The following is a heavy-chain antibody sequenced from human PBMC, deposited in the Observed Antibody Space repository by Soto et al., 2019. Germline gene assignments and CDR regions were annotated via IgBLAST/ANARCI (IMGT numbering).Heavy chain of an antibody. V-gene: IGHV1-18*01. CDR2: ISAYNGNT. CDR3: ARYLLGYCSSTSCSHNWFDP. D-gene: IGHD2-2*01. CDR1: GYTFTSYG. Sequence: QVQLVQSGAEVKKPGASVKVSCKASGYTFTSYGISWVRQAPGQGLEWMGWISAYNGNTNYAQKLQGRVTMTTDTSSSTADMELRSLRSDDTAVYYCARYLLGYCSSTSCSHNWFDPWGQGTLVTVSS. J-gene: IGHJ5*02.